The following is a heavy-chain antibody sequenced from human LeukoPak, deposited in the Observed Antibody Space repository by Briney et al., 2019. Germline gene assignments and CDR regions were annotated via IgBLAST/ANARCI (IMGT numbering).Heavy chain of an antibody. CDR1: GGFISSYY. Sequence: PSETLSLTCTVSGGFISSYYWSWIRQPPRKRLEWIGYIYYSGSTNYNPSLKSRVTISVDTSKNQFSLKLSSVTAADTAVYYCARVGSQYPYYFDYWGQGTLVTVSS. D-gene: IGHD2/OR15-2a*01. CDR2: IYYSGST. J-gene: IGHJ4*02. CDR3: ARVGSQYPYYFDY. V-gene: IGHV4-59*01.